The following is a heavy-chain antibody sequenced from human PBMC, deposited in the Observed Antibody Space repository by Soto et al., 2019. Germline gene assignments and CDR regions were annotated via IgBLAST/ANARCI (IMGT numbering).Heavy chain of an antibody. V-gene: IGHV3-23*01. Sequence: EVQLLDSGGGLVQPGGSLRLSCAASGFTFSSYAMSWVRQAPGKGLEWVSSISRSGDNTYYADSVKGRFTISRDDSKNTLYLQMNSLRAEDTAVYYCAFSYHCSYCGQGTLVTVSS. CDR2: ISRSGDNT. J-gene: IGHJ4*02. D-gene: IGHD2-15*01. CDR1: GFTFSSYA. CDR3: AFSYHCSY.